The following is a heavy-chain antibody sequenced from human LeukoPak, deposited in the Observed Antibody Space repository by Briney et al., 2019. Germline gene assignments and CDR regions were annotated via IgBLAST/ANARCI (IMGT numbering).Heavy chain of an antibody. V-gene: IGHV3-23*01. J-gene: IGHJ4*02. D-gene: IGHD2-15*01. CDR1: GFTFNSYA. CDR3: ARDPLGAAPYFDY. Sequence: GGSLRLSCAASGFTFNSYAMIWVRQAPGKGLEWVSGISGSGGDTHYAESVKGRFTISRDNSKNTLYLQMNSLRAEDTAVYYCARDPLGAAPYFDYWGQGTLVTVSS. CDR2: ISGSGGDT.